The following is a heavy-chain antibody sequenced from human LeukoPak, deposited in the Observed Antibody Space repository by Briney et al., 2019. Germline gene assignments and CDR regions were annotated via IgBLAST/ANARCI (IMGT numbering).Heavy chain of an antibody. J-gene: IGHJ3*02. CDR1: GFTFSSYS. CDR3: ARVWRNSSGYYSADAFDI. Sequence: GGSLRLSCAASGFTFSSYSMTWVRQAPGKGLEWVSSISSSSSYIYYADSVKGRFTISRDNAKNSLYLQMNSLRAEDTAVYYCARVWRNSSGYYSADAFDIWGKGKMVTV. CDR2: ISSSSSYI. V-gene: IGHV3-21*01. D-gene: IGHD3-22*01.